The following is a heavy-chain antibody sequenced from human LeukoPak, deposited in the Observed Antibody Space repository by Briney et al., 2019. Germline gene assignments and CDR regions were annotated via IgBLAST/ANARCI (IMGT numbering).Heavy chain of an antibody. Sequence: SETLSLTCAVYGGSFSDYYWNWIRQPPGKGLEWIGRIYTSGSTNYNPSLKSRVTISVDTSKNQFSLKLSSVTAADTAVYYCASSRYSSSSDWFDPWGQGTLVTVSS. CDR3: ASSRYSSSSDWFDP. CDR1: GGSFSDYY. J-gene: IGHJ5*02. CDR2: IYTSGST. D-gene: IGHD6-6*01. V-gene: IGHV4-4*08.